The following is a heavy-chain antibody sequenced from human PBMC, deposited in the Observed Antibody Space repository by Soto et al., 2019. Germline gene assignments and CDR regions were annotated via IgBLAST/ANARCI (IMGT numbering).Heavy chain of an antibody. J-gene: IGHJ4*02. Sequence: GGSLRLSCAAPNFTFSYAWMSWVRQAPGKGLEWVGRIKSTAYGGTTDYAAPVKGRVTISRDDSKNTLYLQMNSLRTEDTARYYCTTDDTSGYYFHYWGQGTLVTVSS. V-gene: IGHV3-15*01. CDR2: IKSTAYGGTT. D-gene: IGHD3-22*01. CDR3: TTDDTSGYYFHY. CDR1: NFTFSYAW.